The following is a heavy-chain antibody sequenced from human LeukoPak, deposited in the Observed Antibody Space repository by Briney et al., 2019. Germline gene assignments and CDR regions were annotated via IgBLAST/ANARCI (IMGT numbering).Heavy chain of an antibody. D-gene: IGHD5-18*01. Sequence: PGGSLRLSCAASGFTFSSYGMHWVRQAPGKGLEWVAVISYDGSNKYYADSVKGRFTISRDNSKNTLYLQMNSLRAEDTAVYYCAKGVLGYSYGTNFDYWGQGTLVTVSS. CDR2: ISYDGSNK. V-gene: IGHV3-30*18. J-gene: IGHJ4*02. CDR3: AKGVLGYSYGTNFDY. CDR1: GFTFSSYG.